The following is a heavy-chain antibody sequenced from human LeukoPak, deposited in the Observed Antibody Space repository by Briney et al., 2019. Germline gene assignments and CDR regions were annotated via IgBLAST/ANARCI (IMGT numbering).Heavy chain of an antibody. V-gene: IGHV3-21*01. CDR1: GFTFSSYS. Sequence: GASLRLSGAASGFTFSSYSMNWVRQAPGNGLEWVSLISSSSSSIFYADSVKGRFTISRDSAKNSLYLQMNSLRGEDTAVYYCARTPPGGWYGSLDYWGQGTLVTVSS. J-gene: IGHJ4*02. CDR2: ISSSSSSI. D-gene: IGHD6-19*01. CDR3: ARTPPGGWYGSLDY.